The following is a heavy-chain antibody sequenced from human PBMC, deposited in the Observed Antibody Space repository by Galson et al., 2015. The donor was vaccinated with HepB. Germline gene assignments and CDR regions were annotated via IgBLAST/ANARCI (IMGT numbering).Heavy chain of an antibody. CDR1: GDSVSSNSAA. D-gene: IGHD6-6*01. Sequence: CAISGDSVSSNSAAWNWIRQSPSRGLEWLGRTYYRSKWCNDYAVSVKSRITINPDTSKNQFSLQLNSVTPEDTAVYYCARVGIAARRRWFDPWGQGTLVTVSS. J-gene: IGHJ5*02. CDR2: TYYRSKWCN. V-gene: IGHV6-1*01. CDR3: ARVGIAARRRWFDP.